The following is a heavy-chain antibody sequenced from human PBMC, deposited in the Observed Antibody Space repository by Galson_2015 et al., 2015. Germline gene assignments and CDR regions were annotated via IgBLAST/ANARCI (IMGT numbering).Heavy chain of an antibody. J-gene: IGHJ6*03. CDR3: ARGTITIFGASLHYYYYMDV. D-gene: IGHD3-3*01. CDR1: GGSFSGSY. CDR2: INHSGST. V-gene: IGHV4-34*01. Sequence: SETLSLTCAVHGGSFSGSYWSWIRQPPGKGLEWIGEINHSGSTNYNPSLKSRVTISVDTSKNQFSLKLSSVTAADTAVYYCARGTITIFGASLHYYYYMDVWGKGTTVTVSS.